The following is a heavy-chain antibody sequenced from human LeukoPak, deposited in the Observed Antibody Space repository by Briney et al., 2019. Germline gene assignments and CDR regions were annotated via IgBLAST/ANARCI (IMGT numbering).Heavy chain of an antibody. CDR2: TFYRSKWRY. V-gene: IGHV6-1*01. D-gene: IGHD6-19*01. CDR3: ARETGQWLPFDI. Sequence: SQTLSLTCGISGDSVSSNSAAWNWIRQSPSRGLEWLGRTFYRSKWRYDYAVSVKSRITINPDTSENQFSLQLNSVTADDTAMYYCARETGQWLPFDIWGQGTMVTVSS. CDR1: GDSVSSNSAA. J-gene: IGHJ3*02.